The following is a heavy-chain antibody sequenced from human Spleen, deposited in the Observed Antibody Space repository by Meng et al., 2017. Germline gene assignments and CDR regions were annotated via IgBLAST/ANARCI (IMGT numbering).Heavy chain of an antibody. Sequence: EVQVVGSGGGLVTPGGSLRLSCAASGFTFSSYSMNWVRQAPGKGLEWVSSISSSSSYIYYADSVKGRFSISRDDAKNSLFLQLNSLRAEDTAVYYCAFDYEYYFDSWGRGTLVTVSS. D-gene: IGHD3-16*01. CDR3: AFDYEYYFDS. CDR2: ISSSSSYI. V-gene: IGHV3-21*01. CDR1: GFTFSSYS. J-gene: IGHJ4*02.